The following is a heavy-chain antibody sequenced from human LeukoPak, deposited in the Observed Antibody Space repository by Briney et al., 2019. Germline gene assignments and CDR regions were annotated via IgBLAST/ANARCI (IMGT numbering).Heavy chain of an antibody. Sequence: GGSLRLSCAASRFTFSNYAMNWVRQTPGKGLEWVSSLRASGGITYYADSVKGRFTISRDNSKNTLFLQLNSLRAEDTAVYYCAKDRADVVPTMVLDYWGQGTLVTVSS. CDR3: AKDRADVVPTMVLDY. D-gene: IGHD5-12*01. CDR1: RFTFSNYA. J-gene: IGHJ4*02. CDR2: LRASGGIT. V-gene: IGHV3-23*01.